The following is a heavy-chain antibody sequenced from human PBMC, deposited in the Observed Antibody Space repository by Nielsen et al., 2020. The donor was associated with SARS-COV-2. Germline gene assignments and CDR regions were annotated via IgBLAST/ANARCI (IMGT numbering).Heavy chain of an antibody. Sequence: ASVKVSCKASGYTFTSYAMHWVRQAPGQRLEWMGWISAYNGNTNYAQKLQGRVTMTTDTSTSTAYMELRSLRSDDTAVYYCARGLWFGGSNWFDPWGQGTLVTVSS. V-gene: IGHV1-18*01. CDR1: GYTFTSYA. CDR2: ISAYNGNT. CDR3: ARGLWFGGSNWFDP. J-gene: IGHJ5*02. D-gene: IGHD3-10*01.